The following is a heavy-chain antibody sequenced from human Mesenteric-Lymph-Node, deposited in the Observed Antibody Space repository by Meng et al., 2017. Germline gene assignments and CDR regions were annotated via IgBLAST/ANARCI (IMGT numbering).Heavy chain of an antibody. CDR1: GFTFSSYG. CDR2: ISYDGSNK. J-gene: IGHJ4*02. CDR3: ARDETGKSLPDY. V-gene: IGHV3-30*06. Sequence: QVQLVEAGGGVVQPGRSLRLSCAASGFTFSSYGMHWVRQAPGKGLEWVAVISYDGSNKYYADSVKGRFTISRDNSKNTLYLQMNSLRAEDTAVYYCARDETGKSLPDYWGQGTLVTVSS.